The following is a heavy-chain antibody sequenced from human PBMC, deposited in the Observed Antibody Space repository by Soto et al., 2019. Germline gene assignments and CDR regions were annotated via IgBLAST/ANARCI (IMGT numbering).Heavy chain of an antibody. CDR1: GFTFSAYA. CDR3: ARERDYGDNSGAP. CDR2: VSHDGTTK. V-gene: IGHV3-30*04. J-gene: IGHJ5*02. Sequence: ESGGGVVQPGRSLRLSCAASGFTFSAYAMHWVRQAPGKGLEWVAVVSHDGTTKTHADAVEGRFTVSRDNSKNTLYLQMNNLSAEDTAVYYCARERDYGDNSGAPWGQGTLVTVSS. D-gene: IGHD4-17*01.